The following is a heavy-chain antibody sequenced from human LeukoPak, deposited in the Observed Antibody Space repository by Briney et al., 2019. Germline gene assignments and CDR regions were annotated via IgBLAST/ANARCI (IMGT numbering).Heavy chain of an antibody. V-gene: IGHV4-39*01. CDR3: ARISVVRGVDLDY. CDR2: IYYSGST. CDR1: GDSISSSSCY. J-gene: IGHJ4*02. D-gene: IGHD3-10*01. Sequence: PSGTLSLTCSVSGDSISSSSCYWGWIRHPPGKGLEWIGSIYYSGSTYYNPSLKSRVIISVDTSKNQISLKLSSVTAADTAVYYCARISVVRGVDLDYWGQGTLVTVSS.